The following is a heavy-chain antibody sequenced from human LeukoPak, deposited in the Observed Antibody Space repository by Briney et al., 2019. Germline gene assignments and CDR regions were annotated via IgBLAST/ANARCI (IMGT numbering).Heavy chain of an antibody. J-gene: IGHJ4*02. CDR1: GFTFRSYW. D-gene: IGHD6-19*01. V-gene: IGHV3-7*03. CDR2: IKQDGSEE. Sequence: VGSLRLSCAASGFTFRSYWMSWVRQAPGKGLEWVANIKQDGSEEYYVDSVKGRFTISRDNAKKSLYLQMNSLRPEDTAVYYCARSSGWRDYFDYWGQGTLVTVSS. CDR3: ARSSGWRDYFDY.